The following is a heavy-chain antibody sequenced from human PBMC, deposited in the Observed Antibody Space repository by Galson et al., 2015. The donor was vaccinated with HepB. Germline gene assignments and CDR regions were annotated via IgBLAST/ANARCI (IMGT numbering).Heavy chain of an antibody. V-gene: IGHV1-8*01. CDR1: GYTFTSYD. D-gene: IGHD5-12*01. J-gene: IGHJ5*02. Sequence: SVKVSCKASGYTFTSYDINWVRQATGQGLEWMGWMNPNSGNTGYAQKFQGRVTMTRNTSISTAYMEPSSLRSEDTAVYYCAREGDSGYDFSWFDPWGQGTLVTVSS. CDR2: MNPNSGNT. CDR3: AREGDSGYDFSWFDP.